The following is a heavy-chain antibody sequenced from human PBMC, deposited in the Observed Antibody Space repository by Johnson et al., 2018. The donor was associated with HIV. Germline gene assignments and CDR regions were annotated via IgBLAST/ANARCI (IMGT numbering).Heavy chain of an antibody. CDR1: GFRFDDYG. Sequence: EVQLVESGGGVVRPGGSLRLSCAASGFRFDDYGMSWVRQAPGKGLEWVSVISGSGGSTYYADSVKGRFTISRNNSKHPLYLKMNSLRAEDTAVYYCAKEQDGDYSVIFAFDIWGQGTMVTISS. J-gene: IGHJ3*02. D-gene: IGHD4-17*01. CDR3: AKEQDGDYSVIFAFDI. CDR2: ISGSGGST. V-gene: IGHV3-23*04.